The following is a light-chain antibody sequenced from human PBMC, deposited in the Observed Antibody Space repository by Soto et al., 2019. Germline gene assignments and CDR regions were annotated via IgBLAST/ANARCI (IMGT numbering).Light chain of an antibody. CDR3: QQYNSYSVT. J-gene: IGKJ1*01. CDR1: QTISSW. CDR2: KAS. Sequence: DIQMTQSPSTLSGSVGDRVTITCRASQTISSWLAWYQQKPGKAPKLLIYKASSLENGVSSRFSGSGSGTEFTLTITSLQPDDFATYYCQQYNSYSVTFGQGTKVDI. V-gene: IGKV1-5*03.